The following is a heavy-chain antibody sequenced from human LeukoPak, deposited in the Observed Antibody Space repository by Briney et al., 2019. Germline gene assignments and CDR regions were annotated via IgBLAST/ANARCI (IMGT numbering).Heavy chain of an antibody. D-gene: IGHD3-16*01. CDR3: TTGIDYGGGY. V-gene: IGHV3-15*07. CDR2: IKNKDEGEKT. CDR1: GFSFTNVW. Sequence: GGSLRLSCAVSGFSFTNVWMNWVRQAPGKGLEWVGRIKNKDEGEKTDYAAPVKGRFTISRDGSKATLFLQMNSLKMEDTAIYYCTTGIDYGGGYWGQGTLVSVSS. J-gene: IGHJ4*02.